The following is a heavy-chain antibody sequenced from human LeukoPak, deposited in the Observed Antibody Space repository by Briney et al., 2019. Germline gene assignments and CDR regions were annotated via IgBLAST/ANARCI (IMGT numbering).Heavy chain of an antibody. CDR1: GGSISSYY. J-gene: IGHJ4*02. V-gene: IGHV4-59*05. Sequence: SETLSLTCTVSGGSISSYYWSWIRQPPGKGLEWIGSIYYSGSTYYNPSLKSRVTISVDTSKKQFSLKLSSVTAADTAVYYCARLQQWLPRDYWGQGTLVIVSS. CDR2: IYYSGST. D-gene: IGHD6-19*01. CDR3: ARLQQWLPRDY.